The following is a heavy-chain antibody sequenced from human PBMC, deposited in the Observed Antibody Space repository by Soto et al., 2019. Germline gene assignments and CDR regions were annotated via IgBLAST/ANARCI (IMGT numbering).Heavy chain of an antibody. CDR3: ARDSSSSFSYYYYYMDV. Sequence: ASVKVSCKASGYTFTSYGISWVRQAPGQGLEWMGWISAYNGNTNYAQKLQGRVTMTTDTSTSTAYMELRSLRSDDTAVYYCARDSSSSFSYYYYYMDVWGKGTTVTVSS. J-gene: IGHJ6*03. CDR2: ISAYNGNT. V-gene: IGHV1-18*01. D-gene: IGHD6-6*01. CDR1: GYTFTSYG.